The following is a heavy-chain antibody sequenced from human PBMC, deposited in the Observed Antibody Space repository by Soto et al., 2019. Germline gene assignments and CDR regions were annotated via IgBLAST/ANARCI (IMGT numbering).Heavy chain of an antibody. Sequence: QVQLQESGPGLVKPSETLSVTCSVSGASIRDYYWSWIRQPAGKGLEWIGRMYTSGNTKYNPSLQSPLTMSTDTSVNLFSLTLRSVTAADTAIYFCARMYNSGYYRPEGDYYFYGLDVWGQGTTVTVSS. V-gene: IGHV4-4*07. D-gene: IGHD6-19*01. CDR1: GASIRDYY. J-gene: IGHJ6*02. CDR2: MYTSGNT. CDR3: ARMYNSGYYRPEGDYYFYGLDV.